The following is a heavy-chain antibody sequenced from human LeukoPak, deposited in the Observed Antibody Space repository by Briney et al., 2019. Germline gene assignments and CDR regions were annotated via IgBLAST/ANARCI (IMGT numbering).Heavy chain of an antibody. Sequence: GGSLRLSCAASGFTFDDYGMSWVRHAPGKGLEWGSGINWNGGSTGYADSVKGRFTISRDNAKNSLYLQMNSLRAEDTALYYCASSNGAYYYYYMDVWGKGTTVTVSS. J-gene: IGHJ6*03. CDR1: GFTFDDYG. CDR3: ASSNGAYYYYYMDV. V-gene: IGHV3-20*04. CDR2: INWNGGST. D-gene: IGHD4-11*01.